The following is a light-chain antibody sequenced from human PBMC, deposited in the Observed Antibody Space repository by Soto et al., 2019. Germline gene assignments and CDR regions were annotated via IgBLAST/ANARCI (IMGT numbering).Light chain of an antibody. CDR2: SNN. CDR3: AAWDDTLV. CDR1: SSNIGSNY. Sequence: QSVLTQPPSASGTPGQRVTISCSGSSSNIGSNYVYWYPQLPGTAPKLLIYSNNQRPSGVPDRFSGSKSGTSASLAISGLQSEDEADYYCAAWDDTLVFGGGTKVTVL. V-gene: IGLV1-47*02. J-gene: IGLJ2*01.